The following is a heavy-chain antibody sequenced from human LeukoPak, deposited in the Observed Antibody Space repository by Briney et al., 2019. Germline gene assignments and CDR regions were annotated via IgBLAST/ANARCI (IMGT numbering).Heavy chain of an antibody. CDR2: IKADGSEK. D-gene: IGHD1-14*01. CDR1: GFTFTNYW. Sequence: GGSLRLSCAASGFTFTNYWMSWVRQAPGKGLEWVANIKADGSEKFYVDSVRGRFTISRDNAKNSLYLQMNSLRVEDTAVYYCARDEGFWSGTAFYGMDVWGQGTTVTVSS. J-gene: IGHJ6*02. V-gene: IGHV3-7*01. CDR3: ARDEGFWSGTAFYGMDV.